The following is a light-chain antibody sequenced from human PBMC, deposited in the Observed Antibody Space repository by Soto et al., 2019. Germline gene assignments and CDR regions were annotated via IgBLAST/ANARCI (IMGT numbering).Light chain of an antibody. J-gene: IGKJ1*01. Sequence: DIQMTQSPSTLSASVGDRVTITCRASQSISVWLAWYQQKAGKAPNLLIYKASRLESGVPSRFSGSGSETEFPLTISGLQPGDSATYYCQQYNSYSPTLGQGTKVDIK. CDR1: QSISVW. V-gene: IGKV1-5*03. CDR2: KAS. CDR3: QQYNSYSPT.